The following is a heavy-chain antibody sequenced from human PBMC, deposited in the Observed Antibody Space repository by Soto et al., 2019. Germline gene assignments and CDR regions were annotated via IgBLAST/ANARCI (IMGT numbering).Heavy chain of an antibody. J-gene: IGHJ4*02. CDR3: AKDGNYYDSSGYYFDY. D-gene: IGHD3-22*01. CDR2: ISYDGSNK. Sequence: QVQLVESGGGVVQPGRSLRLSCAASGFTFSSYGMHWVRQAPGKGLEWVAVISYDGSNKYYADSVKGRFTISRDNSKNTLYLQMNSLRAEDTAVYYCAKDGNYYDSSGYYFDYWGQGTLVTVYS. CDR1: GFTFSSYG. V-gene: IGHV3-30*18.